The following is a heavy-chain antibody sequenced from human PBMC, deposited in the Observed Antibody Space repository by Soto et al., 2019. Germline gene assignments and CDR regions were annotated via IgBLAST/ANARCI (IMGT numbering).Heavy chain of an antibody. CDR1: GFTFSSYR. D-gene: IGHD3-10*01. J-gene: IGHJ4*02. CDR2: ISSSSSYI. Sequence: PGASLRLARAASGFTFSSYRMNWVRQAPGKGLEWVSSISSSSSYIYYADSVKGRFTISRDNAKNSLYLQMNSRRAEDTAVYYCARDLALYGSGSYYYFDYWGQGTLVTVSS. CDR3: ARDLALYGSGSYYYFDY. V-gene: IGHV3-21*01.